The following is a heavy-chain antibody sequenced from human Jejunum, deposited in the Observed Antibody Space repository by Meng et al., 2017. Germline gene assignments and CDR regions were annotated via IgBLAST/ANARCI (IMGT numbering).Heavy chain of an antibody. CDR3: ARDLNYGSKDY. Sequence: GESLKISCVASGFTFTSSWMHWVRQVPGKGLVWVSLINTDGTTTNYADSVKGRFTISRDNAKNTLYLQMNSLRAEDTAVYYCARDLNYGSKDYWGQGTLVTVSS. CDR1: GFTFTSSW. V-gene: IGHV3-74*01. J-gene: IGHJ4*02. D-gene: IGHD3-10*01. CDR2: INTDGTTT.